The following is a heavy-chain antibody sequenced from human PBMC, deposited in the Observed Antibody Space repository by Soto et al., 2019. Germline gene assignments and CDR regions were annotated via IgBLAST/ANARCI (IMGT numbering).Heavy chain of an antibody. D-gene: IGHD6-19*01. J-gene: IGHJ4*02. V-gene: IGHV4-59*01. CDR1: GGSISSYY. Sequence: PSETLSLTCTVSGGSISSYYWSWIRQPPGKGLEWIGYIYYSGSTNYNPSLKSRVTISVDTSKNQFSLKLSSVTAADTAVYYCARTAVADPGYYWGQGNLVTVSS. CDR2: IYYSGST. CDR3: ARTAVADPGYY.